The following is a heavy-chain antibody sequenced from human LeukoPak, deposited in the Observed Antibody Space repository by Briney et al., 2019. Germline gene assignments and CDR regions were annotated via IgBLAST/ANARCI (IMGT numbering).Heavy chain of an antibody. Sequence: GGSLRLSCAASGFTFSSYSMNWVRQAPGKGLEWVPAISDTGNTYHADSVKGRFTISRDSSKNTLFLQMNRLRPEDAAVYYCAKAPVTTCRGAFCYPFDYWGLGTLVTVSS. V-gene: IGHV3-23*01. CDR3: AKAPVTTCRGAFCYPFDY. J-gene: IGHJ4*02. CDR1: GFTFSSYS. CDR2: ISDTGNT. D-gene: IGHD2-15*01.